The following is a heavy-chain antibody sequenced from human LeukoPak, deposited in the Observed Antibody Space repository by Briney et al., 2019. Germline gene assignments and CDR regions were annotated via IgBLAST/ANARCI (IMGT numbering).Heavy chain of an antibody. D-gene: IGHD7-27*01. CDR3: ARTTGDNAFDI. V-gene: IGHV4-59*01. J-gene: IGHJ3*02. CDR1: GGSISIYY. Sequence: SETLSLTCTLSGGSISIYYWSCIPHPPGEGVEWIGYIYYSGSTNYNPPLKSRVTISVDTSKIQFSLKLSSVTAADTAVYYCARTTGDNAFDIWGQGTMVTVSS. CDR2: IYYSGST.